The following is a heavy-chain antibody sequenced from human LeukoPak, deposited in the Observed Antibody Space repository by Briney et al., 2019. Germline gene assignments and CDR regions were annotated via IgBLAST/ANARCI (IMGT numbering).Heavy chain of an antibody. D-gene: IGHD2-15*01. J-gene: IGHJ4*02. V-gene: IGHV4-59*08. CDR3: ATEILGYCSSGNCYPTCRFDY. CDR2: IYYSGST. CDR1: GGSISYY. Sequence: SETLSLTCTVSGGSISYYWSWIRQPQGKGLEWIGYIYYSGSTNYNPSLKSRVTISVDTSKTQFSLKLSSVTAADTAVYYCATEILGYCSSGNCYPTCRFDYWGQGTLVTVSS.